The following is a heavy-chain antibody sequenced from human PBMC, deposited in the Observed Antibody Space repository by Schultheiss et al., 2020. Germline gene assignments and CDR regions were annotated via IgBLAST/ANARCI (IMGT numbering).Heavy chain of an antibody. J-gene: IGHJ6*02. CDR2: IYHSGST. D-gene: IGHD2-2*01. CDR3: ARGPIVVVPAAMGTGVNYYYYGMDV. CDR1: GGSISSSNW. Sequence: SETLSLTCAVSGGSISSSNWWSWVRQPPGKGLEWIGEIYHSGSTNYNPSLKSRVTISVDKSKNQFSLKLSSVTAADTAVYYCARGPIVVVPAAMGTGVNYYYYGMDVWGQGTTVTVSS. V-gene: IGHV4-4*02.